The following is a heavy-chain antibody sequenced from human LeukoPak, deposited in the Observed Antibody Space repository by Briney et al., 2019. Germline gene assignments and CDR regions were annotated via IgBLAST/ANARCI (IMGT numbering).Heavy chain of an antibody. CDR2: ISAYNGNT. CDR3: ARVVHYYDSRPLDY. V-gene: IGHV1-18*04. D-gene: IGHD3-22*01. J-gene: IGHJ4*02. CDR1: GYTFTSYY. Sequence: ASVKVSCKASGYTFTSYYMHWVRQAPGQGLEWMGWISAYNGNTNYAQKLQGRVTMTTDTSTSTAYMELRSLRSDDTAVYYCARVVHYYDSRPLDYWGQGTLVTVSS.